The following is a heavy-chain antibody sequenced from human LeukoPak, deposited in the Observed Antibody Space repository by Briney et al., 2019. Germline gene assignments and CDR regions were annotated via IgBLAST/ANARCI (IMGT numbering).Heavy chain of an antibody. CDR3: ARGGYSSSSGWFDP. CDR1: GFTFSSYS. CDR2: INHSGST. V-gene: IGHV4-34*01. D-gene: IGHD6-6*01. J-gene: IGHJ5*02. Sequence: GSLRLSCAASGFTFSSYSMNWVRQAPGKGLEWIGEINHSGSTNYNPSLKSRVTISVDTSKNQFSLKLSSVTAADMAVYYCARGGYSSSSGWFDPWGQGTLVTVSS.